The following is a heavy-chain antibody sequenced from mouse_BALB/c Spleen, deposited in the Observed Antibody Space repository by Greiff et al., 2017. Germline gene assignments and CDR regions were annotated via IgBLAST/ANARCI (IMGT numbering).Heavy chain of an antibody. CDR2: IDPSDSET. CDR1: GYSFTSYW. D-gene: IGHD1-1*01. J-gene: IGHJ3*01. Sequence: VQLQQSGPQLVRPGASVKISCKASGYSFTSYWMHWVKQRPGQGLEWIGMIDPSDSETRLNQKFKDKATLTVDKSSSTAYMQLSSPTSEDSAVYYCARTRYVSGAWFAYWGQGTLVTVSA. CDR3: ARTRYVSGAWFAY. V-gene: IGHV1S126*01.